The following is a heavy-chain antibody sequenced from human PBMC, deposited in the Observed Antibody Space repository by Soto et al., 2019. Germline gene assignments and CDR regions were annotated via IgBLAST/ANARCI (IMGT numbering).Heavy chain of an antibody. Sequence: GGSLRLSCAASGFTFSSYGTHWVRQAPGKGLEWVAVIGFDGSQQFYGDSVRGRFTISRDNSKNTLFLQMKSLTPEDTAVYYCATKVRVTNYLYYGMDVWGQGTTVTVSS. D-gene: IGHD2-21*02. CDR2: IGFDGSQQ. CDR3: ATKVRVTNYLYYGMDV. V-gene: IGHV3-30*19. J-gene: IGHJ6*02. CDR1: GFTFSSYG.